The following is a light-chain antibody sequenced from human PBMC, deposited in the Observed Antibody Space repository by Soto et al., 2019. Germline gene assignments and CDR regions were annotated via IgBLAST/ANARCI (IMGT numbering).Light chain of an antibody. Sequence: DIVMTQSPLSLPVTPGEPSSIACGSIQSLLHSNGYNYLDWYLQKPGQSPQLLIYLGSNRTSGVPDRFSGSGSGTDFTLKISRVEAEDVGVYYCMQALQTPLTFGGGTKVDIK. CDR3: MQALQTPLT. CDR2: LGS. J-gene: IGKJ4*01. V-gene: IGKV2-28*01. CDR1: QSLLHSNGYNY.